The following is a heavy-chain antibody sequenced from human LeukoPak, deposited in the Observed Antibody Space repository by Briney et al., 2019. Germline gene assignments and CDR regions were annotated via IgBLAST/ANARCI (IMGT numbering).Heavy chain of an antibody. CDR2: ITISGHTK. CDR1: GFDLSTYE. CDR3: ARGDPHADL. V-gene: IGHV3-48*03. Sequence: GGSLRLSCAASGFDLSTYEMNWVCQAPGKGLEWIADITISGHTKNYADSVKGRFTISRDSARTSLYLQMNSLRVEDTGVYYCARGDPHADLWGQGTLVTASS. J-gene: IGHJ5*02.